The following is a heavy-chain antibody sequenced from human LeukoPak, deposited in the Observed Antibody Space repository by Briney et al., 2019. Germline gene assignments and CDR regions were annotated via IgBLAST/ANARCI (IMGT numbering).Heavy chain of an antibody. CDR1: GYTFTGYY. V-gene: IGHV1-2*02. CDR3: ARDPDDYGDDGWFDP. CDR2: INPNSGGT. Sequence: ASVKVSCKASGYTFTGYYMHWVRQAPGHGLEWMGWINPNSGGTNYAQKFQGRVTMTRDTSISTAYMELSRLRSDDTAVYYCARDPDDYGDDGWFDPWGQGTLVTVSS. D-gene: IGHD4-17*01. J-gene: IGHJ5*02.